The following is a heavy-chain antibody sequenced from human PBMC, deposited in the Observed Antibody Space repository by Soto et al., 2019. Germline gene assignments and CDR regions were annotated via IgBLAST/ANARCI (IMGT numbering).Heavy chain of an antibody. CDR2: IIPIQGKA. CDR1: GGSFTSYS. D-gene: IGHD2-21*01. J-gene: IGHJ6*03. Sequence: QVQLVQSGAELKKPGSSVKVSCEASGGSFTSYSFTWVRQAPGQGLEWMGRIIPIQGKANYALKFQDRVTITADRSTRTGYMELTSLRPEDTAVYFCAKSLLFVDHGYMDVWGKGTPVTVSS. V-gene: IGHV1-69*02. CDR3: AKSLLFVDHGYMDV.